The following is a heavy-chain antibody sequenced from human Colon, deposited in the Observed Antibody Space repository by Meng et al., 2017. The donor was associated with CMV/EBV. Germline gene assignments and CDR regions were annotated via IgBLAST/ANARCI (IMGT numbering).Heavy chain of an antibody. CDR1: GDSISNNNW. V-gene: IGHV4-4*02. D-gene: IGHD6-19*01. CDR3: ARNGQWLVGGSYYYYGMDV. J-gene: IGHJ6*02. Sequence: SETLSLTCTVSGDSISNNNWWSWVRPPPGKGLECIGEIYHSGSTNYNPSLKSRVTISVDTSRNQFSLNLNSVTAADTAVYYCARNGQWLVGGSYYYYGMDVWGQGTTVTVSS. CDR2: IYHSGST.